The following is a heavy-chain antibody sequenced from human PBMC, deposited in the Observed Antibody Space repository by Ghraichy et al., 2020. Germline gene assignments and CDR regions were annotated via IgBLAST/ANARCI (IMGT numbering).Heavy chain of an antibody. J-gene: IGHJ6*02. Sequence: GGSLRLSCAASGFTFSSYAMSWVRQAPGKGLEWVSAISGSGGSTYYADSVKGRFTISRDNSKNTLYLQMNSLRAEDTAVYYCAKGDYGDYYYDGMDVWGQGTTVTVSS. CDR2: ISGSGGST. V-gene: IGHV3-23*01. CDR1: GFTFSSYA. D-gene: IGHD4-17*01. CDR3: AKGDYGDYYYDGMDV.